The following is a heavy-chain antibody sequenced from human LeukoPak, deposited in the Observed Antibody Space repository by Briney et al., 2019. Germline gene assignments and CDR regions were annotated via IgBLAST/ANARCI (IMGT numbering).Heavy chain of an antibody. V-gene: IGHV4-34*01. J-gene: IGHJ4*02. Sequence: KAGGSLRLSCAASGFTVSSNYMSWVRQPPGKGLEWIGEINHSGSTNYNPSLKSRVTISVDTSKNQFSLKLSSVTAADTAVYYCARGHPPAPKDFGVVTTYYFDYWGQGTLVTVSS. CDR2: INHSGST. CDR3: ARGHPPAPKDFGVVTTYYFDY. CDR1: GFTVSSNY. D-gene: IGHD3-3*01.